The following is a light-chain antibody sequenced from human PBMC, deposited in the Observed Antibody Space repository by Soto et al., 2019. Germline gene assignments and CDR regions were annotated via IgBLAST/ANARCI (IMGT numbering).Light chain of an antibody. J-gene: IGKJ1*01. V-gene: IGKV3-15*01. CDR2: CAS. Sequence: EIVLTQSPATLSLSPGESATLSCRSSQSVSNFLAGYQQKTGEAPRLLIYCASTRVRGSPAWFSGSGSGTEFTLPISSLQSEDFAVYYCQQYNNWPPWTFGQGTKVDIK. CDR3: QQYNNWPPWT. CDR1: QSVSNF.